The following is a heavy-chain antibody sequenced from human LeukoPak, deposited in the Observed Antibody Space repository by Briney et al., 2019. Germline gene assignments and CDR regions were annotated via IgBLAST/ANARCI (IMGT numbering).Heavy chain of an antibody. CDR2: IIPIFGTA. D-gene: IGHD3-10*01. J-gene: IGHJ6*02. CDR1: GGTFSSYA. Sequence: SVKVSCKASGGTFSSYAISWVRQAPGQGLEWMGGIIPIFGTANYAQKFQGRVTITADESTSTAYMELSSLRSEDTAVYYCARALSMVRERWYYYGMDVWGQGTTVTVSS. CDR3: ARALSMVRERWYYYGMDV. V-gene: IGHV1-69*01.